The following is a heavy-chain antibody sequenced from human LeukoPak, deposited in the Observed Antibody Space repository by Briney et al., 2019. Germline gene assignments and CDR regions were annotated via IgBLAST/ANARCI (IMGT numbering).Heavy chain of an antibody. D-gene: IGHD3-22*01. CDR2: IIPIFGTA. J-gene: IGHJ4*02. CDR1: GGTFSSYA. CDR3: ASLVNMYYFDY. V-gene: IGHV1-69*01. Sequence: GASVKVSCKASGGTFSSYAISWVRQAPGQGLEWMGGIIPIFGTANYAQKFQGRVTITADESTSTAYMELSSLRSEDTAVYYCASLVNMYYFDYWGQGTLVTVSS.